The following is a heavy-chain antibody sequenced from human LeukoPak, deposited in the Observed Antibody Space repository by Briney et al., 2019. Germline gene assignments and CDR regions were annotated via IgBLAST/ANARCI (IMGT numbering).Heavy chain of an antibody. CDR2: IIPIFGTA. Sequence: ASVKVSCKASGGTFSSYAISWVRQAPGQGLEWMGGIIPIFGTANYAQKFQGRVTITADKSTSTAYMELSSLRSDDTAVYYCARDYYDSSGSEGGYFDYWGQGTLVTVSS. D-gene: IGHD3-22*01. CDR3: ARDYYDSSGSEGGYFDY. V-gene: IGHV1-69*06. J-gene: IGHJ4*02. CDR1: GGTFSSYA.